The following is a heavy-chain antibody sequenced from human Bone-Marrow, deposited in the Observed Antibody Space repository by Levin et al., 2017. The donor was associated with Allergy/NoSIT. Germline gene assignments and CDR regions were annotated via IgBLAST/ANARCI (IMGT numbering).Heavy chain of an antibody. V-gene: IGHV5-10-1*01. Sequence: NRGESLKISCKGSGYSFTSYWISWVRQKPGKGLEWMGRIDPSDSYTEYSPSFQGHVSISADKSISSAYLQWSSLKASDTAMYYCARVDVSYYASGLSLDPWGQGTLVTVSS. J-gene: IGHJ5*02. CDR2: IDPSDSYT. CDR1: GYSFTSYW. D-gene: IGHD3-10*01. CDR3: ARVDVSYYASGLSLDP.